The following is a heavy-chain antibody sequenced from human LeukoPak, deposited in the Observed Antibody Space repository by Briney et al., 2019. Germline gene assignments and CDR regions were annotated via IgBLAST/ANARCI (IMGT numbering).Heavy chain of an antibody. CDR1: GYSISSGYY. Sequence: SETLSLTCAVSGYSISSGYYWGWIRQPPGQGLEWIGRIYHSGNTYYNPSLKSRVTISLHTSKTQFSLKLSSVTAADTAVYYCARGYGSGSYYFDYWGQGTLVTVSS. V-gene: IGHV4-38-2*01. CDR3: ARGYGSGSYYFDY. CDR2: IYHSGNT. D-gene: IGHD3-10*01. J-gene: IGHJ4*02.